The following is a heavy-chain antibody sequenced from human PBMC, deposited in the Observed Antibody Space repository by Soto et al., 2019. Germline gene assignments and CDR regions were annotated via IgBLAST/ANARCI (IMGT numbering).Heavy chain of an antibody. J-gene: IGHJ4*02. D-gene: IGHD3-3*01. CDR1: GGSFIGYY. CDR2: INHSGST. Sequence: QVQLQQWGAGLLKPSETLSLTCAVYGGSFIGYYWSWIRQPPGQGLEWIGEINHSGSTNYNPSLKSRVTIAVDTSKNQFSLKLSSVTAADAAVYYCARSRDQLRFLLWGQGTLVTVSS. CDR3: ARSRDQLRFLL. V-gene: IGHV4-34*01.